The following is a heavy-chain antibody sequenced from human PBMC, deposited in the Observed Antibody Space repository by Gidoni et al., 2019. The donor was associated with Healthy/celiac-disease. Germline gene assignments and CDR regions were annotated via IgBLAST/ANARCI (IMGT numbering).Heavy chain of an antibody. V-gene: IGHV3-30*04. D-gene: IGHD2-15*01. CDR2: ISYEGSNK. Sequence: QVQLVGSGGGVVQPGRSLRLSCAASGFTFSSYAMHWVRQATGQGLEWVAVISYEGSNKDYADSVKGRFTISRDNSKNTLYLQMNSLRAEDTAVYYCARDIRYCSGGSCYSDDAFDIWGQGTMVTVSS. J-gene: IGHJ3*02. CDR3: ARDIRYCSGGSCYSDDAFDI. CDR1: GFTFSSYA.